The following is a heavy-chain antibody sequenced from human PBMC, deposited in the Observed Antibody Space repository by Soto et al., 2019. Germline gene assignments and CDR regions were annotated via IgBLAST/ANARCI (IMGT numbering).Heavy chain of an antibody. Sequence: ASVKVSCKASGGTFSSYAISWVRQAPGQGLEWMGGIIPIFGTANYAQKFQGRVTITADESTSTAYMELSSLRSEDTAVYYCASGSMIVGHLGIWGQGTMVTVSS. CDR2: IIPIFGTA. CDR1: GGTFSSYA. J-gene: IGHJ3*02. CDR3: ASGSMIVGHLGI. D-gene: IGHD3-22*01. V-gene: IGHV1-69*13.